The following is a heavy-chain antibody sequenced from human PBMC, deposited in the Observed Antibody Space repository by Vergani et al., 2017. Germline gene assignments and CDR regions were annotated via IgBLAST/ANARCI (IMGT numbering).Heavy chain of an antibody. CDR2: IIPILGIA. V-gene: IGHV1-69*09. D-gene: IGHD5-12*01. CDR1: GYTFTGYY. J-gene: IGHJ4*02. Sequence: QVQLVQSGAEVKKPGASVKVSCKASGYTFTGYYMHWVRQAPGQGLEWMGRIIPILGIANYAQKFQGRVTITADKSTSTAYMELSSLRSEDTAVYYCARDQQKGYSGYDSTEYYFDYWGQGTLVTVSS. CDR3: ARDQQKGYSGYDSTEYYFDY.